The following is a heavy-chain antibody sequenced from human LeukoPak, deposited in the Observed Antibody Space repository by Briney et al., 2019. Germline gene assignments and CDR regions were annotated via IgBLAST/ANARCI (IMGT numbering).Heavy chain of an antibody. D-gene: IGHD2-15*01. CDR3: ARALTPGYCSGGACSYFDY. CDR2: IYYSGST. J-gene: IGHJ4*02. CDR1: GDSIRTYY. V-gene: IGHV4-59*01. Sequence: KPPETLSLTCTVSGDSIRTYYWSWIRQPPGEGLEWIGSIYYSGSTNYNPSLKGRVTISLDTSKNQFSLKVSSVTAADTAVYYCARALTPGYCSGGACSYFDYWGQGTLVTVSS.